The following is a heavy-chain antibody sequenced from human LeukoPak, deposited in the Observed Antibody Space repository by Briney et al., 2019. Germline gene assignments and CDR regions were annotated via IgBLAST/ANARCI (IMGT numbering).Heavy chain of an antibody. D-gene: IGHD3-10*01. CDR3: ARGLSTYYYGSGSYYYYGMDV. J-gene: IGHJ6*02. V-gene: IGHV4-34*01. CDR1: GGSFSGYY. CDR2: IDHSGST. Sequence: SETLSLTCAVYGGSFSGYYWSWIRQPPGKGLEWIGEIDHSGSTNYNPSLKSRVTISVDTSKNQFSLKLSSVTAADTAVYYCARGLSTYYYGSGSYYYYGMDVWGQGTTVTVSS.